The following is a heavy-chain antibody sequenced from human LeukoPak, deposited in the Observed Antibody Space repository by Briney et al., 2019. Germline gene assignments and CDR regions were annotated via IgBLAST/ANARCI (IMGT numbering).Heavy chain of an antibody. Sequence: SGGSLRSSCAASGFTFSNYWMHWVRRAPGKGLVWVSRINSDGSSTTSADSVKGRFTISRDNAKNTLYLQMNSLRAEDTAVYYCAKGGATVIDYWGQGTLVTVSS. CDR2: INSDGSST. D-gene: IGHD4-17*01. J-gene: IGHJ4*02. CDR3: AKGGATVIDY. CDR1: GFTFSNYW. V-gene: IGHV3-74*01.